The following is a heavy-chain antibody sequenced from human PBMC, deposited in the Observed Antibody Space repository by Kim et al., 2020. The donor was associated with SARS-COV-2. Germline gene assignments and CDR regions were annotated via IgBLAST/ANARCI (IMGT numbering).Heavy chain of an antibody. D-gene: IGHD3-22*01. CDR2: ISNSGGST. V-gene: IGHV3-23*01. J-gene: IGHJ4*02. CDR3: AKVSSSGYSFLFDY. Sequence: GGSLRLSCAASGFTFSIYAMSWVRQAPGKGLEWVSTISNSGGSTYYADSVKGRFTISRDNSKNTLYLQMNSLRAEDTAVYYCAKVSSSGYSFLFDYWGQGTLVTVSS. CDR1: GFTFSIYA.